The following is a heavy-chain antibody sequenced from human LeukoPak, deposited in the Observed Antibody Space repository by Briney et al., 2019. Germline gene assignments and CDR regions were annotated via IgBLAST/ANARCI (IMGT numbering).Heavy chain of an antibody. D-gene: IGHD2-2*01. Sequence: SETLSLTCTVSGGSISSYHWSWIRQPPGKGLEWIGYIYYSGSTNCNPSLKSRVTISVDTSKNQFSLKLSSVTAADTAVYYCARPQGYCSSTSCYHWFDPWGQGTLVTVSS. CDR3: ARPQGYCSSTSCYHWFDP. V-gene: IGHV4-59*08. CDR1: GGSISSYH. J-gene: IGHJ5*02. CDR2: IYYSGST.